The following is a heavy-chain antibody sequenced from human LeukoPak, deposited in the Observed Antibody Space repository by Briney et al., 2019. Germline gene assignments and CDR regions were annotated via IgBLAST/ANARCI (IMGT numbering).Heavy chain of an antibody. J-gene: IGHJ4*02. CDR1: GFTVSRNY. D-gene: IGHD4-23*01. V-gene: IGHV3-53*01. CDR2: IYSAGTT. CDR3: ARGDDYGGAWYYFDC. Sequence: GGSLRLSCAASGFTVSRNYYMNWVRQAPGKGLEWVSVIYSAGTTYYADFVKGRFTISRDNSKNTVYLQMNSLRAEDTAVYYCARGDDYGGAWYYFDCWGQGTLVTVSS.